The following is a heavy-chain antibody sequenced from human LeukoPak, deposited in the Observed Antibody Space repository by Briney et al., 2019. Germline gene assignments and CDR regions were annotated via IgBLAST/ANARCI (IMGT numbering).Heavy chain of an antibody. V-gene: IGHV1-18*01. J-gene: IGHJ4*02. CDR2: LNPNNGNT. D-gene: IGHD6-13*01. CDR3: ARGPIAAAGDY. Sequence: GASVKVPCKASGYTFTSYGITWVRQAPGQGLEWMGWLNPNNGNTNNAQNLQGRVTMTRDTSTSTAYMDLKSLRSDDTAVYYCARGPIAAAGDYWGQGTLVTVSS. CDR1: GYTFTSYG.